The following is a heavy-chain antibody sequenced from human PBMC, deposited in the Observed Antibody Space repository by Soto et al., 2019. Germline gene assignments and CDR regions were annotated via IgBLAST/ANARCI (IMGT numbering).Heavy chain of an antibody. V-gene: IGHV1-18*01. CDR2: ISAYNGNT. CDR3: ARIPPLIVVVAAATDYYYTMDV. D-gene: IGHD2-2*01. J-gene: IGHJ6*02. CDR1: GYTFTSYG. Sequence: ASVKVSCKASGYTFTSYGISWVRQAPGQGLEWMGWISAYNGNTNYAQKLQGRVTMTTDTSTSTAYMELSSLRSEDTAVYYCARIPPLIVVVAAATDYYYTMDVWGQGTTVTLAS.